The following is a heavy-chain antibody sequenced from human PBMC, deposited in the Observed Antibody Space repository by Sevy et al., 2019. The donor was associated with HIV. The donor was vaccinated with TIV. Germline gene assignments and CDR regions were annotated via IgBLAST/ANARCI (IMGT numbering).Heavy chain of an antibody. V-gene: IGHV3-30*03. Sequence: GGSLRLSCSAFGFNFQTFGMHWVRQAPGKGPEWLAVISSDGINHNYAASVKGRFTIYRDNSKSLLFLQMNSLTPNDTAVYFCTTESFRGTYIRGDFDHWGQGTLVTVSS. CDR3: TTESFRGTYIRGDFDH. CDR2: ISSDGINH. CDR1: GFNFQTFG. D-gene: IGHD3-10*02. J-gene: IGHJ4*02.